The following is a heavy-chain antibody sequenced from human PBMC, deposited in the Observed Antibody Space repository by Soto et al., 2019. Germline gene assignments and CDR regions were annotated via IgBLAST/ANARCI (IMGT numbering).Heavy chain of an antibody. J-gene: IGHJ6*02. Sequence: EVQLVESGGGLVQPGGPLRLSCAVSALTASKNYMSWVRQPPGKGLEWVSVIYSGGTTYYEDSVKDRFSISRDNSKSTLYLQMDNLRAGDTAVYYCARGGSGSDWDYYGMDVWGQGTTVTVSS. CDR3: ARGGSGSDWDYYGMDV. CDR1: ALTASKNY. CDR2: IYSGGTT. V-gene: IGHV3-66*01. D-gene: IGHD3-10*01.